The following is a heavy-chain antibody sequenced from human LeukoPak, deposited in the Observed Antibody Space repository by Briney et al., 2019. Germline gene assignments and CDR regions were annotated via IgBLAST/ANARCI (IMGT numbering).Heavy chain of an antibody. CDR3: ARDRSNYWLSDV. Sequence: SETLSLTCTVSGGSISSNYWSWIRQPPGKVLEWIGYIYYSGSTNYNPSLKRRATMSVDTSKNQFSLKLSYVTAADTAVDYCARDRSNYWLSDVWGKGTTVTISS. CDR1: GGSISSNY. V-gene: IGHV4-59*12. J-gene: IGHJ6*04. D-gene: IGHD3-9*01. CDR2: IYYSGST.